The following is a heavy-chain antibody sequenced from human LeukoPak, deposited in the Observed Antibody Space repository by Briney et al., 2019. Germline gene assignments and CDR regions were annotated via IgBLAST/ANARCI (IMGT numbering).Heavy chain of an antibody. CDR3: ARDRAVKARIGGMDV. CDR1: GFVFSGYR. J-gene: IGHJ6*02. Sequence: GGSLRLSCAASGFVFSGYRINWVRQAPGKGLEWVSYISESSSHTYYEDSVKGRFTISRGNAKNSLYLQMSSLRAEDTGIYYCARDRAVKARIGGMDVWGQGTTVIVSS. V-gene: IGHV3-21*06. CDR2: ISESSSHT. D-gene: IGHD5-24*01.